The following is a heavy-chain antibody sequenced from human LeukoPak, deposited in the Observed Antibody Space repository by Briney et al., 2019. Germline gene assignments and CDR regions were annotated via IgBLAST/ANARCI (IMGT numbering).Heavy chain of an antibody. Sequence: GASVKVSCKAAGYSFTSCGMSWVRQAPGQGLEWLGWINTNTGNPTYGQGFTGRFVFSMDTSVSTAYVQISSLKAEDTAIYFWATRYSGSHYYYLDVWGKGTTVIVSS. CDR1: GYSFTSCG. V-gene: IGHV7-4-1*02. D-gene: IGHD1-26*01. CDR3: ATRYSGSHYYYLDV. CDR2: INTNTGNP. J-gene: IGHJ6*03.